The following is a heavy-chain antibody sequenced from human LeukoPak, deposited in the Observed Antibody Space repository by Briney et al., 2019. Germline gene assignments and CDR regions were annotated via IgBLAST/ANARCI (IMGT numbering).Heavy chain of an antibody. CDR2: IYYSGST. CDR1: GGSISSYY. J-gene: IGHJ4*02. CDR3: ARDSSYSSGWYKGGYFDY. D-gene: IGHD6-19*01. V-gene: IGHV4-59*01. Sequence: SETLSLTCTVSGGSISSYYWSWIRQPPGKGLEWIGYIYYSGSTNYNPSLKSRVTISVDTSKNQFSLKLSSVTAADTAVYYCARDSSYSSGWYKGGYFDYWGQGTLATVSS.